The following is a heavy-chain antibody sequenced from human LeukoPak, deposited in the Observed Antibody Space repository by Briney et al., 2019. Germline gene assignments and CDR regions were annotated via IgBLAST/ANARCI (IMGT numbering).Heavy chain of an antibody. CDR2: ISGSGSGGST. CDR3: AKEKWELPFDY. Sequence: PGGSLRLSCAASGFTFDDYAMHWVRQAPGKGLEWVSSISGSGSGGSTYYADSVKGRFTISRDNSKNTLYLQMNSLRVEDTAVYYCAKEKWELPFDYWGQGTLVTVSS. CDR1: GFTFDDYA. D-gene: IGHD1-26*01. V-gene: IGHV3-23*01. J-gene: IGHJ4*02.